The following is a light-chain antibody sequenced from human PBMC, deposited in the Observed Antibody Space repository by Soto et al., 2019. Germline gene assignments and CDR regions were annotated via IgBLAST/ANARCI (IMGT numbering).Light chain of an antibody. Sequence: EIVMTQSPATLSVSPGERATLSCRASQSVSSSLAWYQQKPGQAPRLLIYRASTRATDIPARFSGSGSGTEFTLTISSLQSEDFAVYYCQQYNNWPPATFGQGTKVDNK. CDR1: QSVSSS. V-gene: IGKV3-15*01. CDR2: RAS. CDR3: QQYNNWPPAT. J-gene: IGKJ1*01.